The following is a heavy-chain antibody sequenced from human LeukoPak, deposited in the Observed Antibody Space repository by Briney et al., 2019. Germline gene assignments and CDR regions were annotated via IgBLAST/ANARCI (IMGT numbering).Heavy chain of an antibody. V-gene: IGHV4-59*01. J-gene: IGHJ6*02. CDR1: GGSISSYY. CDR3: ARATGRYYYYYYGMDV. D-gene: IGHD3-10*01. Sequence: SQTLSLTCTVSGGSISSYYWSWIRQPPGKGLEWIGYIYYSGSTNYNPSLKSLVTISVDTSKNQFSLKLSSVTAADTAVYYCARATGRYYYYYYGMDVWGQGTTVTVSS. CDR2: IYYSGST.